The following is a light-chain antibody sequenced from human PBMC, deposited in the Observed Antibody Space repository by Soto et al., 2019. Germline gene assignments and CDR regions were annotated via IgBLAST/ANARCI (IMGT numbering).Light chain of an antibody. CDR3: SSYTSSSTSVV. J-gene: IGLJ2*01. CDR2: EVS. Sequence: QLVLTQPASVSGSPGQSITISCTGTSSDVGGYNYVSWYQQHPGKAPKLMIYEVSNRPSGVSNRFSGSKSGNTASLTISGLQAEDEADYYCSSYTSSSTSVVFGGGTKLTVL. V-gene: IGLV2-14*01. CDR1: SSDVGGYNY.